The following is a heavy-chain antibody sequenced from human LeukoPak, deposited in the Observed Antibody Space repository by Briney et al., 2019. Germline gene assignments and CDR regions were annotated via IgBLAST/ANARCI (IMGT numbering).Heavy chain of an antibody. D-gene: IGHD3-22*01. V-gene: IGHV1-2*06. J-gene: IGHJ4*02. CDR1: GYTFTGYY. CDR3: ARVEGYYYDSSGYYPY. Sequence: ASVKVSCKASGYTFTGYYMHWVRQAPGQGLEWMGRINPNSGGTNYAQKFQGRVTTTRNTSISTAYMELSSLRSEDTAVYYCARVEGYYYDSSGYYPYWGQGTLVTVSS. CDR2: INPNSGGT.